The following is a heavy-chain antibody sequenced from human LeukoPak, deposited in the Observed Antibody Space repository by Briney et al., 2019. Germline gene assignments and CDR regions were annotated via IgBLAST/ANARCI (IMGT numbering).Heavy chain of an antibody. CDR2: ISWNSGSI. Sequence: GGSLRLSCAASGFTFDDYAMHWVRQAPGKGLEWVSGISWNSGSIGYADSVKGRFTISRDNSKNTLYLQMNSLRAEDTAVYYCASLITLGWRWLQSQHPVSYFDYWGQGTLVTVSS. J-gene: IGHJ4*02. D-gene: IGHD5-24*01. CDR3: ASLITLGWRWLQSQHPVSYFDY. V-gene: IGHV3-9*01. CDR1: GFTFDDYA.